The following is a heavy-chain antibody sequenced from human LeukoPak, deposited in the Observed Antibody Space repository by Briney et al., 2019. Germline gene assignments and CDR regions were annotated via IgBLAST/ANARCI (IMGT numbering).Heavy chain of an antibody. CDR3: ARVRVYYDSSGYYGALDI. J-gene: IGHJ3*02. Sequence: GASVKVSCKASGYTFTSYDINWVRQATGQGLEWMGWMNPNSGNTGYAQKFQGRVTMTRNTSISTAYMELSSLRSEDTAVYYCARVRVYYDSSGYYGALDIWGQGTMVTVSS. CDR1: GYTFTSYD. CDR2: MNPNSGNT. V-gene: IGHV1-8*01. D-gene: IGHD3-22*01.